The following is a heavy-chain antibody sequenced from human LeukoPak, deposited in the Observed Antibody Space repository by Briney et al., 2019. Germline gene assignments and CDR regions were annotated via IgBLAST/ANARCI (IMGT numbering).Heavy chain of an antibody. J-gene: IGHJ4*02. D-gene: IGHD2-21*01. CDR3: AKDFRIGYSAHFDY. CDR1: GFTFSNYV. CDR2: IYEYGGTT. V-gene: IGHV3-23*01. Sequence: GGSLRLSCAASGFTFSNYVMSWVRQAPEKGLEFVSGIYEYGGTTYYADSVKGRFSISRDNSKNTLYLQMDSLRGEDTAVYYCAKDFRIGYSAHFDYWGQGALVTVSS.